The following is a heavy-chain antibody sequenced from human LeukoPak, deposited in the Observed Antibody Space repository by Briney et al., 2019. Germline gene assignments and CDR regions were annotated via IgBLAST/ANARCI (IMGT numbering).Heavy chain of an antibody. CDR2: ISYSGST. J-gene: IGHJ4*02. CDR3: ARHPELYFLDY. Sequence: SETLSLTCTVSGASISSYYWSWIRQPPGKGLEWIGYISYSGSTNYNPSLKSRVTISADTSKNQVSLTLSSVTAADTAVYYCARHPELYFLDYGAQGTLVTVSS. V-gene: IGHV4-59*08. CDR1: GASISSYY. D-gene: IGHD3-10*01.